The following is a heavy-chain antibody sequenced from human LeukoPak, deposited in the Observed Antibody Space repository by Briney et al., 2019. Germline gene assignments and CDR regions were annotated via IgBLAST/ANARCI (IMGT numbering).Heavy chain of an antibody. CDR3: AGDKTTSGYYEFDY. D-gene: IGHD3-22*01. Sequence: GGSLRLSCAASGFTVSSNYMSWVRQAPGKGLECVSVIDNGGKTYYGDSVKGRFTISRDNSKNTVYLQMNSLRAEDTAVYYCAGDKTTSGYYEFDYWGQGTLVTVSS. J-gene: IGHJ4*02. CDR2: IDNGGKT. V-gene: IGHV3-53*01. CDR1: GFTVSSNY.